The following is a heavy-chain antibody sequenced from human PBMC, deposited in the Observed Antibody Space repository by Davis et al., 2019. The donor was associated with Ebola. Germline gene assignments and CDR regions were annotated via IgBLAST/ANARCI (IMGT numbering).Heavy chain of an antibody. CDR3: AAIAAAGIPADYYYGMDV. J-gene: IGHJ6*02. D-gene: IGHD6-13*01. CDR2: INAGNGNT. Sequence: ASVKVSCKASGYTFTSYAMHWVRQAPGQRLEWMGWINAGNGNTKYSQKFQGRVTITRDTSASTAYMELSSLRSEDTAVYYCAAIAAAGIPADYYYGMDVWGQGTTVTVSS. V-gene: IGHV1-3*01. CDR1: GYTFTSYA.